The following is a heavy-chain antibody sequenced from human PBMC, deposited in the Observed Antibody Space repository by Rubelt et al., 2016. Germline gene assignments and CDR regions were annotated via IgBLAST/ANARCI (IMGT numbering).Heavy chain of an antibody. Sequence: EVQLVESGGDLVQPGGSLRLSCAASGFDFRSFSMVWVRRTPGKGLEWISVISGSGGTTDYADSAKGWFTISRDNSKNQLILKMNNLRAEDTAIYYCAKYSSSTWYRGYIDYWGQGTLVTVSS. CDR3: AKYSSSTWYRGYIDY. CDR1: GFDFRSFS. D-gene: IGHD6-13*01. V-gene: IGHV3-23*04. J-gene: IGHJ4*02. CDR2: ISGSGGTT.